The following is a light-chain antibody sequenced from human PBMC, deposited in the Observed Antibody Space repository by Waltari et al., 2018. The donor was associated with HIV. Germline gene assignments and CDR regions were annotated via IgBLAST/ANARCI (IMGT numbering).Light chain of an antibody. Sequence: QSALTQPASVSGSPGQSITISCTGPSSDVGGYNYVSWYQQHPGKAPKLMIYDVSKRPSGVSNRFSGSKSGNTASLTISGLQAEDEADYYCSSYTSNITRVFGGGTKLTVL. CDR3: SSYTSNITRV. CDR1: SSDVGGYNY. CDR2: DVS. V-gene: IGLV2-14*03. J-gene: IGLJ3*02.